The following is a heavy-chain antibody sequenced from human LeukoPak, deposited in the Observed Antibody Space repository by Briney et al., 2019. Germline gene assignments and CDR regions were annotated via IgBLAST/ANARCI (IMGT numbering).Heavy chain of an antibody. J-gene: IGHJ4*02. CDR3: ARQHPFGYSYGPYSDY. CDR1: GGSISSYY. CDR2: IYYSGST. D-gene: IGHD5-18*01. V-gene: IGHV4-59*08. Sequence: SETLSLTCTVSGGSISSYYWSWIRQPPGKGLEWIGDIYYSGSTNYTPSLKSRVTMSVDMSKNQFSLNLSSVTAADTAVYYWARQHPFGYSYGPYSDYWGQGTLVTVSS.